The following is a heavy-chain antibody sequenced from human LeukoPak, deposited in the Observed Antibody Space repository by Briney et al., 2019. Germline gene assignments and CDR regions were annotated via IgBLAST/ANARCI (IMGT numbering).Heavy chain of an antibody. CDR1: GFTFSSYW. CDR3: AREGRVSGYDFDC. D-gene: IGHD5-12*01. V-gene: IGHV3-74*03. Sequence: PSGGSLRLSCAASGFTFSSYWMHWVRQAPGKGLVWVSRINRDGSSITYADSVKGRFTISRGNAKNTLYLQMNSLRVEDTAVYYCAREGRVSGYDFDCWGQGTLVTVSS. J-gene: IGHJ4*02. CDR2: INRDGSSI.